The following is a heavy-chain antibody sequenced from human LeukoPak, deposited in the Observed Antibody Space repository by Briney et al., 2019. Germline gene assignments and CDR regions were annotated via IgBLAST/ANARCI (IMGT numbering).Heavy chain of an antibody. CDR3: ARDLVNSFTTREGYYYDSSATDDY. Sequence: ASVKVSCKASGYTFTSYGISWVRQAPGQGLEWMGWISAYNGNTNYAQKIQGRVTMTTDTSTSTAYMELRSLRSDDTAVYYCARDLVNSFTTREGYYYDSSATDDYWGQGTLVTVSS. CDR1: GYTFTSYG. J-gene: IGHJ4*02. D-gene: IGHD3-22*01. CDR2: ISAYNGNT. V-gene: IGHV1-18*01.